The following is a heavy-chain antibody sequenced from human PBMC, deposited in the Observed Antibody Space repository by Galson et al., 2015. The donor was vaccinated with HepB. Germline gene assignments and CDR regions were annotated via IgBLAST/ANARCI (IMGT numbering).Heavy chain of an antibody. V-gene: IGHV3-23*01. CDR1: GFTFSSYA. D-gene: IGHD6-19*01. Sequence: SLRLSCAASGFTFSSYAMSWVRQAPGKGLEWVSAISGSGGSTYYADSVKGRFTISRDNSKNTLYLQMNSLRAEDTAVYYCAKDLGAYSSGWYPNLIDDWGQGTLVTVSS. J-gene: IGHJ4*02. CDR3: AKDLGAYSSGWYPNLIDD. CDR2: ISGSGGST.